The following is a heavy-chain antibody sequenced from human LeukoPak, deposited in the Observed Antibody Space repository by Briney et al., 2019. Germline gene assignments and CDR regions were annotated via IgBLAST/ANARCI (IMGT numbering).Heavy chain of an antibody. CDR1: GFSFSSHG. J-gene: IGHJ4*02. CDR3: ARAAVAGAPLDY. Sequence: PGGTLRLSCAGSGFSFSSHGMNWVRQAPGKGLEWVSGISPSGDITYYTDSVRGRFTISRDNFKNTLSLQVNSLRAEDTAVYYCARAAVAGAPLDYWGQGTLVTVSS. D-gene: IGHD6-19*01. V-gene: IGHV3-23*01. CDR2: ISPSGDIT.